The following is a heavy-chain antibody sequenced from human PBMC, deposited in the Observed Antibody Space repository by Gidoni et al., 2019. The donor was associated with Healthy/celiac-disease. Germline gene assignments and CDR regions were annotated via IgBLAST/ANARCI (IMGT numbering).Heavy chain of an antibody. V-gene: IGHV3-23*04. D-gene: IGHD6-19*01. Sequence: EMQLVESGGGLVQPGGYLRLSCAASGFTFSSYAMSWVRQAPGKGLEWVSAISCSGGSTYYADSVKGRFTISRDNSKNTLYLQMNSLRAEDTAVYYCAKFGYSSGWLPHNAFDIWGQGTIVTVSS. CDR1: GFTFSSYA. CDR2: ISCSGGST. J-gene: IGHJ3*02. CDR3: AKFGYSSGWLPHNAFDI.